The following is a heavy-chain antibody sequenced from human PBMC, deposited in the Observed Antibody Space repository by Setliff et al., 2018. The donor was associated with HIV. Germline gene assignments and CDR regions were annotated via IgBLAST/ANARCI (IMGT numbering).Heavy chain of an antibody. CDR3: ARENGWLFGWFDP. CDR1: GDSITSGGYS. J-gene: IGHJ5*02. D-gene: IGHD3-22*01. V-gene: IGHV4-30-4*08. CDR2: IYYSGRTSHSGST. Sequence: LSLTCTVSGDSITSGGYSWTWIRQPPGKALEWVGYIYYSGRTSHSGSTYYNPSVASRITISGDTSKNQFSLKLASVTAADTAIYYCARENGWLFGWFDPWGQGTPVTSPQ.